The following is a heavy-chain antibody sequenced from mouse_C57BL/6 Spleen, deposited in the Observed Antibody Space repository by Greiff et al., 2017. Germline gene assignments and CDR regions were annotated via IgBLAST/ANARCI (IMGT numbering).Heavy chain of an antibody. D-gene: IGHD4-1*01. CDR2: ISSGSSTI. CDR3: ARTAYYYAMDY. V-gene: IGHV5-17*01. J-gene: IGHJ4*01. Sequence: EVKVVESGGGLVKPGGSLKLSCAASGFTFSDYGMHWVRQAPEKGLEWVAYISSGSSTIYYADTVKGRFTISRDNAKNTLFLQMTSLRSEDTAMYYCARTAYYYAMDYWGQGTSVTVSS. CDR1: GFTFSDYG.